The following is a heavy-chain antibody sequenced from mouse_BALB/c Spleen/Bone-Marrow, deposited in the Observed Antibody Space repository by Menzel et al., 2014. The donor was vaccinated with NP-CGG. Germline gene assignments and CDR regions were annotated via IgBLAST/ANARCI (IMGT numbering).Heavy chain of an antibody. V-gene: IGHV1S56*01. CDR2: IYPGNVNT. CDR1: GYTFTSYY. Sequence: VKLVESGPELVKPGASVRISCKASGYTFTSYYIHWVKQRPGQGLEWIGWIYPGNVNTKYNEKFKGKTTLTADKSSSTAYMLLSSLTSEDSAIYFCARGGGMDYWGQGTSVTVSS. J-gene: IGHJ4*01. CDR3: ARGGGMDY.